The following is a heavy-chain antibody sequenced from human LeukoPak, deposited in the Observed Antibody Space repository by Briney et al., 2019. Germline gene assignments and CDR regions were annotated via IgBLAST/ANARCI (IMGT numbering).Heavy chain of an antibody. D-gene: IGHD4-17*01. CDR3: ARDRSPPSVYGDYADAFDI. V-gene: IGHV4-59*01. J-gene: IGHJ3*02. Sequence: SETLSLTCTVSGGSISSYYWSWIRQPPGKGLEWIGYIYYSGSTNYNPSLKSRVTISVDTCKNQFSLKLSSVTAADTAVYYCARDRSPPSVYGDYADAFDIWGQGTMVTVSS. CDR1: GGSISSYY. CDR2: IYYSGST.